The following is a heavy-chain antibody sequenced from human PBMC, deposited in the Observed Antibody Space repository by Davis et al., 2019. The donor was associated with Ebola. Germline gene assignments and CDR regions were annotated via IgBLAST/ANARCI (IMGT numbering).Heavy chain of an antibody. CDR3: AKEYCPDSGPYCTYFDV. CDR2: MSYHGSHT. CDR1: GFTFSGSS. V-gene: IGHV3-30*18. D-gene: IGHD3-10*01. J-gene: IGHJ4*02. Sequence: PGGSLRLSCAASGFTFSGSSMHWVRQAPGKGLEWVASMSYHGSHTPYIDSVKGRFTISRDNSKNTLYLQMNSLRPEDTAVYFCAKEYCPDSGPYCTYFDVWGQGTQVTVSS.